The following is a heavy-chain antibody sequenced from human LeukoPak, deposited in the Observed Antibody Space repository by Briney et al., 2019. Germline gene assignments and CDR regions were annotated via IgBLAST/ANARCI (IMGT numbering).Heavy chain of an antibody. CDR1: GFTFSSYA. J-gene: IGHJ3*02. V-gene: IGHV3-23*01. D-gene: IGHD3-3*01. Sequence: GGSLRLSCAATGFTFSSYAMTWVRQTPGRGLEWVSAISETGVYTYYAASLKGRFTISGDNSKNTLCLQMSSLRAEDTALYYCAKNLGDKKAYDIWGQGTMVTVSS. CDR2: ISETGVYT. CDR3: AKNLGDKKAYDI.